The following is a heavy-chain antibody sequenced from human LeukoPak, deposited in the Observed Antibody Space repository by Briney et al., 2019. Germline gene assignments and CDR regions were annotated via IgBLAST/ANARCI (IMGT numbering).Heavy chain of an antibody. Sequence: ASVKVSCKASGYTFTGYYMHWVRQAPGQGLEWMRRINPNSGGTNYAQKFQGRVTMTRDTSISTAYMELSRLRTDDTAVYYCARAVAAGYYYMDVWGKWTTVTVSS. V-gene: IGHV1-2*06. J-gene: IGHJ6*03. CDR2: INPNSGGT. CDR3: ARAVAAGYYYMDV. D-gene: IGHD6-13*01. CDR1: GYTFTGYY.